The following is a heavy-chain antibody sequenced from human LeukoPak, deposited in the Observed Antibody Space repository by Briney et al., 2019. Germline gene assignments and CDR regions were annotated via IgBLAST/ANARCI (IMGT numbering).Heavy chain of an antibody. CDR1: GFSFSSYS. Sequence: GGSLRLSCAASGFSFSSYSMNWVRQAPGKGLEWVSYISSSSSNIYYADSVKGRFTISRDNAKNSLYLQMNSLRAEDTAVYYCAREWRGLDYWGQGTLVTVS. D-gene: IGHD3-3*01. V-gene: IGHV3-48*04. CDR2: ISSSSSNI. J-gene: IGHJ4*02. CDR3: AREWRGLDY.